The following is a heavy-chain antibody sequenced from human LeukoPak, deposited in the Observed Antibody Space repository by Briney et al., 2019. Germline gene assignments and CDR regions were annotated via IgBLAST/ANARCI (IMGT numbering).Heavy chain of an antibody. J-gene: IGHJ4*02. CDR3: ARGGGTAYYDSSGGFDY. Sequence: SETLSLTCTVSGGSISSGGYYWSWIRQHPGKGLEWIGYIYYSGSTYSNPSLKSRVTISVDTSKNQFSLKLSSVAAADTDMYICARGGGTAYYDSSGGFDYWGQGTLVTVSS. CDR1: GGSISSGGYY. CDR2: IYYSGST. D-gene: IGHD3-22*01. V-gene: IGHV4-31*03.